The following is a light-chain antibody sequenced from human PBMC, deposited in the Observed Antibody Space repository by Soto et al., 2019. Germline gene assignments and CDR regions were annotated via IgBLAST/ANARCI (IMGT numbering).Light chain of an antibody. CDR2: DNN. CDR3: ATWDNSLSAGL. CDR1: SSNIGNNY. J-gene: IGLJ3*02. V-gene: IGLV1-51*01. Sequence: QSVLTQPPSVSAAPGQKVTISCSGGSSNIGNNYVSWYQQVAGTAPKLLIFDNNKRPSGIPDRFSGSKSGTSATLGIAGLQTGDAADYYCATWDNSLSAGLFGGGTQLTVL.